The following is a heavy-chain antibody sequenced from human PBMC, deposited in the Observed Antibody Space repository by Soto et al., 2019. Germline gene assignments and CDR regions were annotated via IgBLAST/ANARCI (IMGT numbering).Heavy chain of an antibody. V-gene: IGHV1-69*06. Sequence: QVQLEQSGAEVKKPGSSVKVSCKASGGTLSDHGVAWLRQAPGQGLEWMGGTIPVFNTAKYAQKFQGRVTVTADKFTNIAYMELSSLRSEDTAFYSCARGVYGSGNYYTGTSAFDIWGQGTMVIVSS. D-gene: IGHD3-10*01. J-gene: IGHJ3*02. CDR2: TIPVFNTA. CDR3: ARGVYGSGNYYTGTSAFDI. CDR1: GGTLSDHG.